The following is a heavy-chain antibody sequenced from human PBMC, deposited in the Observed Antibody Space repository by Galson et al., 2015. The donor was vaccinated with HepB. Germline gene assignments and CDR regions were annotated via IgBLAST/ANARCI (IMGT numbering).Heavy chain of an antibody. CDR3: AVGHCSGGGCPVAYYGLDA. D-gene: IGHD2-15*01. V-gene: IGHV5-10-1*01. CDR2: IDPSDSYI. Sequence: QSGAEVKKPGESLRISCKGSGYRFTNYWISWVRQMPGKGLEWMGRIDPSDSYIKYSPSFQGHVTMSTDKSINTAYLQWSSLKASDTAMYYCAVGHCSGGGCPVAYYGLDAWGQGTTVIVSS. CDR1: GYRFTNYW. J-gene: IGHJ6*02.